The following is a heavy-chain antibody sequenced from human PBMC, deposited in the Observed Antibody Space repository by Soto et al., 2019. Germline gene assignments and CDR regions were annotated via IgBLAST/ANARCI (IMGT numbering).Heavy chain of an antibody. J-gene: IGHJ6*02. Sequence: SETLSLTCAVSGVTISTYYWSWIRQPPGKGLECIGYTYHRGTPTYNPSLKSRVTRPVPTSKNPFFLPLTSVAAAYTAVYYCPGGPCHHYGMHVRGQGTPVT. CDR3: PGGPCHHYGMHV. V-gene: IGHV4-59*01. CDR1: GVTISTYY. CDR2: TYHRGTP. D-gene: IGHD3-10*01.